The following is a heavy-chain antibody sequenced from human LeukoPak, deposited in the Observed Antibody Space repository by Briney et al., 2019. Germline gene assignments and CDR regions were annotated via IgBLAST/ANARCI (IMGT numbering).Heavy chain of an antibody. Sequence: SETLSLTCTVSGYSISSGYYWGRIRQPPGKGLEWIGNIYHSGSTYYNPSLKSRVTMSVDTSKNQFSLKLSSVTAADTAVYYCARSRSGIAAAGTTYYFDYWGQGTLVTVSS. CDR3: ARSRSGIAAAGTTYYFDY. D-gene: IGHD6-13*01. V-gene: IGHV4-38-2*02. J-gene: IGHJ4*02. CDR2: IYHSGST. CDR1: GYSISSGYY.